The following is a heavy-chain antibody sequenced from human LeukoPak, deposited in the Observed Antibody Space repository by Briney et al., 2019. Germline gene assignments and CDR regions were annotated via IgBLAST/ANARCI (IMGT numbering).Heavy chain of an antibody. D-gene: IGHD6-6*01. CDR2: IYYSGST. CDR3: ARPGYSSSPDDAFDI. CDR1: GGSISSSSYY. V-gene: IGHV4-39*01. Sequence: SETLSLTYTVSGGSISSSSYYWGWIRQPPGKGLEWIGSIYYSGSTYYNPSLKSRVTISVDTSKNQFSLKLSSVTAADTAVYYCARPGYSSSPDDAFDIWGQGTMVTVSS. J-gene: IGHJ3*02.